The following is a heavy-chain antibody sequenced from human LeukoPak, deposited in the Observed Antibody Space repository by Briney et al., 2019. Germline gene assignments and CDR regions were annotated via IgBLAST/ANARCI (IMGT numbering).Heavy chain of an antibody. CDR2: ISGSGGST. Sequence: PGGSLRLSCAASGFTFSSYAMSWVRQAPGKGLEWVSAISGSGGSTYYADSVKGRFTISRDNSKNTLYLQMNSLRAEDTAVYYCARDLKNDFWTNWFDPWGQGTLVTVSS. CDR1: GFTFSSYA. D-gene: IGHD3-3*01. J-gene: IGHJ5*02. CDR3: ARDLKNDFWTNWFDP. V-gene: IGHV3-23*01.